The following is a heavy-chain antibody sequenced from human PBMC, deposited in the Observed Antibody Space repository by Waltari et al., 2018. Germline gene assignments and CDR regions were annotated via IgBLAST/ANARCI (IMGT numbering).Heavy chain of an antibody. J-gene: IGHJ4*02. CDR3: TRDANVGAPPPIGY. CDR1: GGSISDTSYF. CDR2: ISRREIA. D-gene: IGHD3-16*01. V-gene: IGHV4-39*07. Sequence: QLQLQESGPGLVKPSETLFLTCNVSGGSISDTSYFWGWVRQPPGKGLEWIGSISRREIALYKSSLTSRATISFDNAKNQLYLKLTSLTAADTATYYCTRDANVGAPPPIGYWGQGALVTVS.